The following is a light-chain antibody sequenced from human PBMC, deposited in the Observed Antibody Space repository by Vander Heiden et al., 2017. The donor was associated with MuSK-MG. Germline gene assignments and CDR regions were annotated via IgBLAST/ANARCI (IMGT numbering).Light chain of an antibody. V-gene: IGKV1-27*01. Sequence: DIQMTQSPSSLSASVGDRVTITCRASQGIGTYLAWYQQKPGQGPKLLIYAASTLQSGVQSRFSGSGSGSGTDFTLTISSLQPEDVATYYCQKDKSAPLTFGGRTKVEIK. CDR3: QKDKSAPLT. CDR2: AAS. CDR1: QGIGTY. J-gene: IGKJ4*01.